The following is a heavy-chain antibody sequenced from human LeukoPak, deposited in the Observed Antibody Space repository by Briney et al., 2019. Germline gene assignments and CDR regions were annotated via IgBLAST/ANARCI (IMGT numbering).Heavy chain of an antibody. CDR2: INTHNGYS. D-gene: IGHD2-15*01. CDR3: AKNTTGGYSDS. CDR1: GYTFTSSG. Sequence: ASVKVSCKTSGYTFTSSGITWVPQAPRQGVEYMGWINTHNGYSKYAQRLQGRVTMTADTSTSTAYMELSSLTSDDTAVYFCAKNTTGGYSDSWGQGTLVTVSS. J-gene: IGHJ4*02. V-gene: IGHV1-18*01.